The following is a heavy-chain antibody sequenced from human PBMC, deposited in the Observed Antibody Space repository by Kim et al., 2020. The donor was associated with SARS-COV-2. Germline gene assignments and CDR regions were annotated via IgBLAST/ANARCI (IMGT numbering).Heavy chain of an antibody. CDR1: GFTFSSYS. Sequence: GGSLRLSCAASGFTFSSYSMNWVRQAPGKGLEWISYGTSSGSDIYCADSVKGRFTISRDNAQNSLYLQMNSLRDEDTAVYYCVRDTSFAFDVWGQGTMVTVSS. CDR2: GTSSGSDI. J-gene: IGHJ3*01. CDR3: VRDTSFAFDV. V-gene: IGHV3-48*02.